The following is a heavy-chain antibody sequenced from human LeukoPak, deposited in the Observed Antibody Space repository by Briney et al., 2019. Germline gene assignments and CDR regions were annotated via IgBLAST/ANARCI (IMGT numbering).Heavy chain of an antibody. CDR2: MWQEGTHK. D-gene: IGHD3-10*01. CDR3: AREIFGSGSYPDF. Sequence: RGRSLTLACAASSFSFNTYATQWVRQPPGQGLEWVALMWQEGTHKIYTNCVRGQFTISRDNSIYTVSVQMNNLRPENTAVYYCAREIFGSGSYPDFWGQGTLVTVSS. J-gene: IGHJ4*02. CDR1: SFSFNTYA. V-gene: IGHV3-33*01.